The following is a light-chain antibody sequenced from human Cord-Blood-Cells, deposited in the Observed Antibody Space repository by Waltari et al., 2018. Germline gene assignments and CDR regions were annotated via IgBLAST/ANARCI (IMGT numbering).Light chain of an antibody. V-gene: IGLV2-14*01. CDR2: EVS. J-gene: IGLJ1*01. CDR1: SSDVGGYNY. Sequence: QSPLTQPASVSASPGQSITISCTGPSSDVGGYNYVSWYQQHPGKAPKLMIYEVSNRPSGVSNRFSGSKSGNTASLTISGLQAEDEADYYCSSYTSSSTYVFGTGTKVTVL. CDR3: SSYTSSSTYV.